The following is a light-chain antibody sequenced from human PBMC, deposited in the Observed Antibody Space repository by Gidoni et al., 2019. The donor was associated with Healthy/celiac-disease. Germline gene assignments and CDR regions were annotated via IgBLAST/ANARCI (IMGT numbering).Light chain of an antibody. Sequence: DIQMTQSPSSLSASVGDRVTITCRAGQSISSYLNWYQQKPGKAPKLLIYAASSLQSGVPSRFSDSGSGTDFTLTISSLQPEDFATYYCQQSYSTPFTFGPGTKVDIK. CDR3: QQSYSTPFT. CDR1: QSISSY. CDR2: AAS. J-gene: IGKJ3*01. V-gene: IGKV1-39*01.